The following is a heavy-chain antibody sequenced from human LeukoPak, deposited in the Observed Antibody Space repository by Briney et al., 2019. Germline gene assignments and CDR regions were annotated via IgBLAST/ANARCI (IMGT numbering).Heavy chain of an antibody. CDR1: GGTFSSYA. V-gene: IGHV1-69*06. D-gene: IGHD3-10*01. CDR3: AGWRSATMVRGVMDWFDP. Sequence: ASVKVSCKASGGTFSSYAISWVRQAPGQGLEWMGGIIPIFGTANYAQKFQGRVTITADKSTSTAYMELSSLRSGDTAVYYCAGWRSATMVRGVMDWFDPWGQGTLVTVSS. J-gene: IGHJ5*02. CDR2: IIPIFGTA.